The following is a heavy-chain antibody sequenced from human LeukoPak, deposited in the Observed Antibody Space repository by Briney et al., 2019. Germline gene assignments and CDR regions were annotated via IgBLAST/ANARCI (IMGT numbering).Heavy chain of an antibody. D-gene: IGHD5-18*01. CDR3: ARDHTAMVSGYYYYYGMDV. Sequence: SVKVSCKASGYTFTSYDINWVRQATGQGLEWMGWMNPNSGNTGYAQKFQGRATMTRNTSISTAYMELSSLRSEDTAVYYCARDHTAMVSGYYYYYGMDVWGQGTTVTVSS. J-gene: IGHJ6*02. CDR1: GYTFTSYD. CDR2: MNPNSGNT. V-gene: IGHV1-8*01.